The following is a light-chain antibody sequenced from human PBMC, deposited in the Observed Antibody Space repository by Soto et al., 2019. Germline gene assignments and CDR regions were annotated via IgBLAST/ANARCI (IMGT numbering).Light chain of an antibody. CDR1: SIDVGAYNY. CDR3: SSYTSGSTPVV. V-gene: IGLV2-14*01. CDR2: DVS. Sequence: QSALTQPASVSGSPGQSITISCTGTSIDVGAYNYVSWYQQHPGKAPKLMIDDVSNRPSGVSNRFSGSKSGNTASLTISGLQAEDEADYYCSSYTSGSTPVVFGGGTKLTVL. J-gene: IGLJ2*01.